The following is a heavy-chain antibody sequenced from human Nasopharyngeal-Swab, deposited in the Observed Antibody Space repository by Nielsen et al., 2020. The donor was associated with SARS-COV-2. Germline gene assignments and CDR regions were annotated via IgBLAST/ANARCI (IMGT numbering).Heavy chain of an antibody. CDR3: VKEGDSSGYCGCYDI. V-gene: IGHV3-64D*06. Sequence: GESLKISCSASGFTFSTWPMHWVRQAPGKGPEFVSAISHDGGRTHYADSVKDRFIISRDNSKNTMDLQMTGLRVEDTAMYYCVKEGDSSGYCGCYDIWGQGTVVTVSP. D-gene: IGHD3-22*01. CDR1: GFTFSTWP. CDR2: ISHDGGRT. J-gene: IGHJ3*02.